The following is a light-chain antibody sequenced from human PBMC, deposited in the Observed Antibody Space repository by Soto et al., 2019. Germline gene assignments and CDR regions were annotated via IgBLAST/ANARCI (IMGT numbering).Light chain of an antibody. CDR3: QQRSNWPPGLT. J-gene: IGKJ5*01. CDR2: DAS. CDR1: QSVSSY. Sequence: EIVFTQSPATLSLSPGERATLSCSASQSVSSYLAWYQQKPGQAPRLLIYDASNRATGIPARFSGSGSGTDFTLTISSLEPEDFAVYYCQQRSNWPPGLTFGQGTRLEIK. V-gene: IGKV3-11*01.